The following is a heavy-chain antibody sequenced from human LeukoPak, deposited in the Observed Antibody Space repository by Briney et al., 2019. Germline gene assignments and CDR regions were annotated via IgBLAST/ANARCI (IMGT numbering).Heavy chain of an antibody. D-gene: IGHD3-10*01. CDR1: GFTFSSYA. J-gene: IGHJ4*02. CDR2: ISGSGDST. Sequence: GGSLRLSCAASGFTFSSYAMTWVRQAPGKGLEWVSAISGSGDSTYYADSVKGRFTISRDNSKNTLYLQMTSLRAEDTAIYYCANIISIVRGPTRGYFDYWGQGTLVTVSS. V-gene: IGHV3-23*01. CDR3: ANIISIVRGPTRGYFDY.